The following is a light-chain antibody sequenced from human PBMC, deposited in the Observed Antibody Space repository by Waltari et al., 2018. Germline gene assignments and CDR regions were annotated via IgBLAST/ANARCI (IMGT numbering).Light chain of an antibody. CDR2: QNS. CDR3: QVWDGNSVV. J-gene: IGLJ2*01. V-gene: IGLV3-1*01. Sequence: SYDLTQPPSVSVSPGETANIACSRNKAGNKDVYWYQQKPGQSPVLLVYQNSRRPSGIPERFSGSNSGNTATLMISGTQTIDEADYYCQVWDGNSVVFGGGTKLAVL. CDR1: KAGNKD.